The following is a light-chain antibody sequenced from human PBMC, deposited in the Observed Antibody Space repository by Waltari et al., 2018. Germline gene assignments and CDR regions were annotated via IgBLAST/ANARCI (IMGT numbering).Light chain of an antibody. Sequence: SSELTQDPAVSVALGQTVSITCQGDSLRRYYASWYQQRPGQAPILILYGQDNRPSGIPDRFSGSTSGNTASLTITGAQAEDEADYYCLSRDTTSTGVFGGGTRLTV. V-gene: IGLV3-19*01. CDR1: SLRRYY. CDR3: LSRDTTSTGV. CDR2: GQD. J-gene: IGLJ3*02.